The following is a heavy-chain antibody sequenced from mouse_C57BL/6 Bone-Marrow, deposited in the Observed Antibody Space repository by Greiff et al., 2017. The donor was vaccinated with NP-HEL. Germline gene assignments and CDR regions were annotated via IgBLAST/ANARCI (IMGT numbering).Heavy chain of an antibody. Sequence: DVKLVESGGGLVQPGGSLSLSCAASGFTFTDYYMRWVRQPPGQALEWLGFIRNNDSGSTTEYSASVKGRFTISRANSQSILYLQMNALGAEDSATYYCARYKTTVVAHFDYWGQVTTLTVSS. J-gene: IGHJ2*01. CDR1: GFTFTDYY. CDR3: ARYKTTVVAHFDY. D-gene: IGHD1-1*01. V-gene: IGHV7-3*01. CDR2: IRNNDSGSTT.